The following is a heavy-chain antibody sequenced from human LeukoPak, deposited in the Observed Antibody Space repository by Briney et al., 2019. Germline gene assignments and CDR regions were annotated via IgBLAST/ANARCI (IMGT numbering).Heavy chain of an antibody. Sequence: PGGSLRLSCAASGFTFSSYGMHWVRQAPGKGLEWVAFIRYDGSNKYYADSVKGRFTISRDNSKNTLYLQMNSLRAEDTAVYYCAKDPGDSSSWRGPFDYWGQGTLVTVSS. V-gene: IGHV3-30*02. CDR2: IRYDGSNK. CDR3: AKDPGDSSSWRGPFDY. CDR1: GFTFSSYG. D-gene: IGHD6-13*01. J-gene: IGHJ4*02.